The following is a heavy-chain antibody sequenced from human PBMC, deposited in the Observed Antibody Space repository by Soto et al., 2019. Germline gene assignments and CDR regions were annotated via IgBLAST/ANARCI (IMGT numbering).Heavy chain of an antibody. CDR3: AREAGDQGDYVFDY. J-gene: IGHJ4*02. Sequence: PSETLSLTCTVSGGSISSGGYYWSWIRQHPGKGLEWIGYIYYSGSTYYNPSLKSRVTISVDTSKNQFSLKLSSVTAADTAVYYCAREAGDQGDYVFDYWGQGTLVTVSS. CDR2: IYYSGST. D-gene: IGHD4-17*01. V-gene: IGHV4-31*03. CDR1: GGSISSGGYY.